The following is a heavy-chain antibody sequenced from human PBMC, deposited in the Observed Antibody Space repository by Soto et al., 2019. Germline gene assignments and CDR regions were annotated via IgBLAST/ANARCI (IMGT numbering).Heavy chain of an antibody. CDR1: GFTFSSYA. J-gene: IGHJ1*01. Sequence: EVQLLESGGDLVQPGGSLRLSCAASGFTFSSYAMSWVRQAPGKGLEWVSGISGSGDSTYYADSVNGRFTISRDNSKNTLYLQMNSLRDEDTALYYCADTQQQLWTGAEYLQHWGQGTLVTVSS. D-gene: IGHD6-13*01. CDR3: ADTQQQLWTGAEYLQH. CDR2: ISGSGDST. V-gene: IGHV3-23*01.